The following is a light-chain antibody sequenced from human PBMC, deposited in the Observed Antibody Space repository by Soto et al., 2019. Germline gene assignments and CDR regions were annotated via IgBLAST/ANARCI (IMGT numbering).Light chain of an antibody. CDR3: SSYTSSSTLLV. J-gene: IGLJ2*01. Sequence: QYALTQPASVSGSPGQSITISCTGTSSDVGGYNYVSWYQQHPGKAPKFMIYEVSNRPSGVSNRFSVSKSGNTASLTISGIQAEDEADYYCSSYTSSSTLLVFGGGTKLTVL. V-gene: IGLV2-14*01. CDR1: SSDVGGYNY. CDR2: EVS.